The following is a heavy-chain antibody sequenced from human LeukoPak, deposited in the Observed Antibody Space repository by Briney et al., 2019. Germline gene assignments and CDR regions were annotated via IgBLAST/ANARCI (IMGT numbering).Heavy chain of an antibody. CDR2: INHSGST. D-gene: IGHD4-23*01. CDR3: ARAPYGGNSNY. V-gene: IGHV4-34*01. J-gene: IGHJ4*02. CDR1: GGSFSDYY. Sequence: SETLSLTCAVYGGSFSDYYWSWIRQPPGKGLEWIGEINHSGSTNYSPSLKSRVTISVDTSKSQFSLKLTSVTAADTAVYYCARAPYGGNSNYWGQGTLVTVSS.